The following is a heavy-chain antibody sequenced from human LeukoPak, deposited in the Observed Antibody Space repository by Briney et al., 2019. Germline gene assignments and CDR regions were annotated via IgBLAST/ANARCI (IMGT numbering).Heavy chain of an antibody. CDR1: GGSFSGYY. CDR3: ATRALYYYYGMDV. CDR2: INHSGST. Sequence: SETLSLTCAVYGGSFSGYYWSWIRQPPGKGLEWIGEINHSGSTNYNPSLKSRVTISVDTSKNQFSLKLSSVTAADTAVYYCATRALYYYYGMDVWGQGTTVTVSS. V-gene: IGHV4-34*01. J-gene: IGHJ6*02.